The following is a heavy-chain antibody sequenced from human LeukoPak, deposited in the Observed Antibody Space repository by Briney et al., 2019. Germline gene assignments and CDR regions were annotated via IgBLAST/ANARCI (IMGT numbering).Heavy chain of an antibody. CDR3: ARGRVSSSTWYSTYYYFFYMDF. V-gene: IGHV4-59*01. CDR2: IYYSGST. D-gene: IGHD4-11*01. CDR1: GGSISSYY. Sequence: SETLSLTCTVSGGSISSYYWSWIRQPPGKGLEWIGCIYYSGSTNYNPSLKSRVTISVDTSKNQFSLKLSSVTAADTAVYFCARGRVSSSTWYSTYYYFFYMDFWGKGTTVTVSS. J-gene: IGHJ6*03.